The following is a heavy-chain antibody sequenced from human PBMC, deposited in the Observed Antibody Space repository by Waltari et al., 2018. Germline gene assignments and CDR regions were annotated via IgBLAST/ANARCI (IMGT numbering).Heavy chain of an antibody. CDR2: IYYSGST. D-gene: IGHD4-4*01. Sequence: QLQLQESGPGLVKPSETLSLTCTVSGGSISSSIYHWGWIRQPPGKGLEWIGSIYYSGSTYYNPSLKSRVTISVDTSKNQFSLKLSSVTAADTAVYYCARHGSTVTTTDFDYWGQGTLVTVSS. CDR3: ARHGSTVTTTDFDY. V-gene: IGHV4-39*01. J-gene: IGHJ4*02. CDR1: GGSISSSIYH.